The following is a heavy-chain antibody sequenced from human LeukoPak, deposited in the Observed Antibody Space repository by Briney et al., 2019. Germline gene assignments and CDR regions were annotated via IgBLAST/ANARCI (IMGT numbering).Heavy chain of an antibody. CDR1: GFTFSNAW. V-gene: IGHV3-74*01. CDR2: INGDGSST. CDR3: ARVTDSSSWVIAY. Sequence: GGSLRLSCAASGFTFSNAWMTWVRQAPGKGLEWVSRINGDGSSTNYADSVRGRFTISRDNAKNTLYLQMNSLRAEDTAVYYCARVTDSSSWVIAYWGQGSLVTVSS. D-gene: IGHD6-13*01. J-gene: IGHJ4*02.